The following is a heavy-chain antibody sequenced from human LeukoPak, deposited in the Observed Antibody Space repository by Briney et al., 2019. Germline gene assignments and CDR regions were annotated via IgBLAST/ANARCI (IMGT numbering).Heavy chain of an antibody. CDR1: GGSFSGYY. V-gene: IGHV4-34*01. J-gene: IGHJ4*02. CDR2: INHSGST. Sequence: SETPSLTSAVNGGSFSGYYWSWIRQPPGRGLERIGEINHSGSTNYNPSLKSRVTISVDTSKNQFSLKLSSVTAADTAVYYCARASGYSSKLDYWGQGTLVTVSS. CDR3: ARASGYSSKLDY. D-gene: IGHD5-18*01.